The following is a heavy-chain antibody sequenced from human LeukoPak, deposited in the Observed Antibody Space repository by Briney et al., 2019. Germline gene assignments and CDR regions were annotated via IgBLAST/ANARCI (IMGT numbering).Heavy chain of an antibody. J-gene: IGHJ4*02. CDR2: IGTKAIVGKT. V-gene: IGHV3-49*03. CDR1: GLTFGDYA. Sequence: PGGPRRLSCQTPGLTFGDYAMTWFRQAQGKGLNWVGLIGTKAIVGKTKTPASVKGRFTISRDDSKSIAYLQMNSLKTEDTAVYYCTRVRGAEMGYCSGGSCYSGRWYYFDYWGQGTLVTVSS. D-gene: IGHD2-15*01. CDR3: TRVRGAEMGYCSGGSCYSGRWYYFDY.